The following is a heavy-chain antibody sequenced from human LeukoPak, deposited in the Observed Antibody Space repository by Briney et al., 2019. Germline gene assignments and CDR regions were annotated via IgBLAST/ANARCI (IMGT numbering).Heavy chain of an antibody. D-gene: IGHD6-19*01. CDR3: ARGEGSRSLSGWYAAYFDY. CDR1: GGTFSSYA. CDR2: IIPIFGTA. J-gene: IGHJ4*02. V-gene: IGHV1-69*13. Sequence: SVKVSCKASGGTFSSYAISWVRQAPGQGLEWMGGIIPIFGTANYAQKFQGRVTITADESTSTAYMELSSLRSEDTAVYYCARGEGSRSLSGWYAAYFDYWGQGALVTVSS.